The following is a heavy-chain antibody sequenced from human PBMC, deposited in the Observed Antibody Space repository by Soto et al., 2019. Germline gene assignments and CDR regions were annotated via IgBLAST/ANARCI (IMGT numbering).Heavy chain of an antibody. CDR1: GFTFSSYG. D-gene: IGHD2-15*01. Sequence: QVQLVESGGGVVQPGRSLRLSCAASGFTFSSYGMHWVRQAPGKGLEWVAVISYDGSNKYYADSVKGRFTISRDNSKNTLYLQMNSLRAEDTAVYYCAKSGRGWWSHDDYGMDLWGQGTTVTVSS. CDR3: AKSGRGWWSHDDYGMDL. CDR2: ISYDGSNK. J-gene: IGHJ6*02. V-gene: IGHV3-30*18.